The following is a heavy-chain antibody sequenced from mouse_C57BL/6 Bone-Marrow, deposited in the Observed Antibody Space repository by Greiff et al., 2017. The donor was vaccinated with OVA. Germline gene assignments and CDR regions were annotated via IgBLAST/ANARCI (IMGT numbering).Heavy chain of an antibody. Sequence: VKLMESGPELVKPGASVKISCKASGYSFTSYYIHWVKQRPGQGLEWIGWIYPGSGNTKYNEKFKGKATLTADTSSSTAYMQLSSLTSEDSAVYYCASYSNYFDYWGQGTTLTVSS. CDR2: IYPGSGNT. D-gene: IGHD2-5*01. CDR1: GYSFTSYY. CDR3: ASYSNYFDY. V-gene: IGHV1-66*01. J-gene: IGHJ2*01.